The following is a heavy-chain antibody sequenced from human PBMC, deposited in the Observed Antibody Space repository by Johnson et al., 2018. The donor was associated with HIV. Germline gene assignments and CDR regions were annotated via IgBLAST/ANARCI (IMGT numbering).Heavy chain of an antibody. CDR3: ARDGRDLVTRGSFDV. D-gene: IGHD5-18*01. V-gene: IGHV3-66*02. CDR1: TFSVSSNS. J-gene: IGHJ3*01. CDR2: IYSGGDT. Sequence: VLLVESGGGLVRPGGSLRLSCAPSTFSVSSNSMTWVRQAPGKGLEWISVIYSGGDTYYADSVRGRFTISRDNSKNTLYLQMNSLRPEDTAVYYCARDGRDLVTRGSFDVWGQGTVVTVSS.